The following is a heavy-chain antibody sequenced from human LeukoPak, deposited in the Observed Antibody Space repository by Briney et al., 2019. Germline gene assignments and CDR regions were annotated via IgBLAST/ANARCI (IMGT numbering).Heavy chain of an antibody. Sequence: PGGSLRLSCAASGFTFSSYGMHWARQAPGKGLEWVSYISYSSSTIYYADSVKGRFTISRDNAKNSLYLQMDSLRAEDTAVYYCARDRLHYGEYEKTFDYWGQGTLVTVSS. CDR2: ISYSSSTI. CDR3: ARDRLHYGEYEKTFDY. V-gene: IGHV3-48*01. J-gene: IGHJ4*02. D-gene: IGHD4-17*01. CDR1: GFTFSSYG.